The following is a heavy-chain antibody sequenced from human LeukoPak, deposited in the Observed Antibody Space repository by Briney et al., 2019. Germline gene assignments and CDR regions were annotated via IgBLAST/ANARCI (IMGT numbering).Heavy chain of an antibody. V-gene: IGHV5-51*01. CDR2: IYPGDFDT. D-gene: IGHD3-22*01. CDR3: ARHSYYDSSGYYYYGMDV. CDR1: GYSFTSYW. Sequence: GESLKISCKGSGYSFTSYWIGWVRQMPGKGLEWMGIIYPGDFDTRYSPSFQGQVTISADKSISTAYLQWSSLKASDTAMYYCARHSYYDSSGYYYYGMDVWGQGTTVTVSS. J-gene: IGHJ6*02.